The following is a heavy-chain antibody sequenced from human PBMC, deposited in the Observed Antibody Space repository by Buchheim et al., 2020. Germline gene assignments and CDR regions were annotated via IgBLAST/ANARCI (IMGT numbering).Heavy chain of an antibody. J-gene: IGHJ6*02. V-gene: IGHV3-48*01. CDR1: GFTFSRYS. CDR2: MTSDGKTI. Sequence: EVQLVESGGGSVQPGGSLRLSCAASGFTFSRYSMNWARQAPGKGLEWVSYMTSDGKTIYYTDSVKGRFTISSDNARNLLYLQMHSLRVDDTALYYCARSVQFGMDVWGQGTT. CDR3: ARSVQFGMDV.